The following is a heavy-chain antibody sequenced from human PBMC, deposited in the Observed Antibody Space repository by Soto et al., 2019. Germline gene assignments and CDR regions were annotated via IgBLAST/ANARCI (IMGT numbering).Heavy chain of an antibody. CDR2: INPDSGGT. CDR3: ARGAFFPGYSVVY. CDR1: GYTFTNYY. V-gene: IGHV1-2*02. Sequence: QVQLVQSGAEVKKPGASVKVSCKASGYTFTNYYMHWVRQAPGQGLEWMGSINPDSGGTNYAQKFQGRVIMTRDTSISTAYMELSRLRSDDAAVYYCARGAFFPGYSVVYWGLGTLLTVSS. J-gene: IGHJ4*02. D-gene: IGHD3-3*02.